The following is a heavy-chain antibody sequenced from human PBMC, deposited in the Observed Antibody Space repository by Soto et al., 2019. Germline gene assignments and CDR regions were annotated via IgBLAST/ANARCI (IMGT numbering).Heavy chain of an antibody. J-gene: IGHJ4*02. Sequence: ASVKVSCKASGYTFTSYGISWVRQAPGQGLEWMGWISAYNGNTNYAQKLQGRVTMTTDTSTSTAYMELRSLRSDDTAVYYCARVYSSGYYYDSSGYYGDPYFDYWGQGTLVTVSS. CDR2: ISAYNGNT. D-gene: IGHD3-22*01. CDR1: GYTFTSYG. CDR3: ARVYSSGYYYDSSGYYGDPYFDY. V-gene: IGHV1-18*01.